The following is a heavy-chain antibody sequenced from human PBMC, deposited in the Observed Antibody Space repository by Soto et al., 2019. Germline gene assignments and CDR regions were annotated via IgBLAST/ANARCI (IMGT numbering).Heavy chain of an antibody. V-gene: IGHV3-23*01. J-gene: IGHJ6*03. D-gene: IGHD2-8*01. Sequence: GGSLRLSCRASGFTFSSYAMNWVRQAPGKGLEWVSGISSGGGSTYYADSVKGRFTISRDNSRNTLYLQMNSLRAEDTAVYYCPKPPTIGYYFYMDVWGKGTTVTVSS. CDR2: ISSGGGST. CDR3: PKPPTIGYYFYMDV. CDR1: GFTFSSYA.